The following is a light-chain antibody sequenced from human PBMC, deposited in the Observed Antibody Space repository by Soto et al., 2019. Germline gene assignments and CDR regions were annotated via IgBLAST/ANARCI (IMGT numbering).Light chain of an antibody. V-gene: IGKV3-15*01. CDR1: QSVSAN. Sequence: EIVLTQSPAALSVSLGEGVTLSCRASQSVSANLAWYQQRPGQAPRLLVYGISTRAPDTPDRFSGSGSATEFTLTISSLQSEDFAVYYCQQYGSSPWTFGHGTKVDIK. CDR3: QQYGSSPWT. J-gene: IGKJ1*01. CDR2: GIS.